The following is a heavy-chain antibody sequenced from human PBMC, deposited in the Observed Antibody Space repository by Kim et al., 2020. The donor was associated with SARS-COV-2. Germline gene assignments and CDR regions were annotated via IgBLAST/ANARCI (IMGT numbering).Heavy chain of an antibody. D-gene: IGHD6-13*01. CDR3: ARRTASSWHYYYYYGMDV. V-gene: IGHV4-34*01. J-gene: IGHJ6*02. Sequence: LKRRVTISVDTSKNQFSLKRSSVTAADTAVYYCARRTASSWHYYYYYGMDVWGQGTTVTVSS.